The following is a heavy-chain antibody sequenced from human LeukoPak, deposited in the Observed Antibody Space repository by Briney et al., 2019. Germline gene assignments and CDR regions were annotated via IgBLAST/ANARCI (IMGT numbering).Heavy chain of an antibody. V-gene: IGHV1-24*01. J-gene: IGHJ1*01. CDR3: ARDESTSILWW. CDR2: FDPEDGET. D-gene: IGHD2-21*01. Sequence: ASVKVSCKVSGYTLTELSMHWVRQAPGKGLEWMGGFDPEDGETIYAQKFQGRVTMTRDTSTSTVYMELSSLRSEDTAVYYCARDESTSILWWWGQGTLVTVSS. CDR1: GYTLTELS.